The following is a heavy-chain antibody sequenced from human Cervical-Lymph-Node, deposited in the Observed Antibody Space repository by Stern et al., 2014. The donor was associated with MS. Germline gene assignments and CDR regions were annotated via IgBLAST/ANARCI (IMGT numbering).Heavy chain of an antibody. D-gene: IGHD6-13*01. CDR2: INPSGGTT. V-gene: IGHV1-46*01. Sequence: VQLVESGAEVKKPGASVKVSCKASGDIFTAYYAHWVRQATGQGLEYMGIINPSGGTTHYAQKFQGRVTMTRDTSTSTFYMELSSLRSEDTAVYYCATYSSSWSPPWFWGQGTLVSVSS. J-gene: IGHJ4*02. CDR3: ATYSSSWSPPWF. CDR1: GDIFTAYY.